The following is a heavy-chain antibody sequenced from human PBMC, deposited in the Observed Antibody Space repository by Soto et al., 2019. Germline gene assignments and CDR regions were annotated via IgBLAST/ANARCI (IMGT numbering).Heavy chain of an antibody. CDR3: GRGSEDNGNILDS. J-gene: IGHJ4*02. Sequence: EVRLVESGGGLVQPGGSLRLSCAASGFTFSDHYMTWVRQAPGKGLEWVGRIKSKAKSYTTDYGASVKGRVTVSRDDSENSLFLQLNSLKTEDTAVYYGGRGSEDNGNILDSWGQGTLVTVSS. V-gene: IGHV3-72*01. D-gene: IGHD3-10*01. CDR2: IKSKAKSYTT. CDR1: GFTFSDHY.